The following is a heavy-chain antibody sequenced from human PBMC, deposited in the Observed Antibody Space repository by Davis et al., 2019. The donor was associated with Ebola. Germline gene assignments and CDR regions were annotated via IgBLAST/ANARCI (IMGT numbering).Heavy chain of an antibody. CDR2: INPNAGNT. V-gene: IGHV1-2*02. CDR3: ARGSAFWSGYFMAYFEH. J-gene: IGHJ4*02. Sequence: ASVKVSCKASGYTFTGHYIHWVRQAPGQGLEWMGWINPNAGNTKYEQKFQGRVTMTGDTSTTTAYMELTGLRSDDTAVYYCARGSAFWSGYFMAYFEHWGQGTVVSV. CDR1: GYTFTGHY. D-gene: IGHD3-3*01.